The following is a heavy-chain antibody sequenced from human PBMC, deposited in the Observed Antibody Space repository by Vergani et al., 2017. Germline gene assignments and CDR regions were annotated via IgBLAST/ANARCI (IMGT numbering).Heavy chain of an antibody. Sequence: QVQLVQSGAEVKKPGSSVKVSCKASGGTFSSYAISWVRQAPGQGLEWMGGINPIFGTANYAQKLQGRVTMTTDTSTSTAYMEVMSLSSDETAVYYCARDRYDYVWGSVRPNYYYYYGMDVWGQGTTVTVSS. D-gene: IGHD3-16*01. CDR3: ARDRYDYVWGSVRPNYYYYYGMDV. CDR1: GGTFSSYA. J-gene: IGHJ6*02. CDR2: INPIFGTA. V-gene: IGHV1-69*05.